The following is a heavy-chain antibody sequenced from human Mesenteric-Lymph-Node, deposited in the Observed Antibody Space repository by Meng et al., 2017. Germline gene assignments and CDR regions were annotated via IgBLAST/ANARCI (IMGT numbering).Heavy chain of an antibody. V-gene: IGHV3-7*01. D-gene: IGHD4-17*01. CDR3: ARDQSPTVTTYHYYYYYGMDV. Sequence: GGSLRLSCAASGFTFSSYWMSWVRQAPGKGLEWVANIKQDGSEKYYVDSVKGRFTISRDNAKNSLYLQMNSLRAEDTAVYYCARDQSPTVTTYHYYYYYGMDVWGQGTTVTVSS. J-gene: IGHJ6*02. CDR1: GFTFSSYW. CDR2: IKQDGSEK.